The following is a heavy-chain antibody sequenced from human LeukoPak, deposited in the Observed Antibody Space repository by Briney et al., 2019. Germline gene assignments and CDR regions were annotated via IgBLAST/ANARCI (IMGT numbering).Heavy chain of an antibody. CDR3: AKWGDYDILTGYYDPDY. CDR1: GFTFTNYA. D-gene: IGHD3-9*01. Sequence: HPGASLRLSCAASGFTFTNYAMYWVRQAPGKWLERVSAVSGRDDSTYYADSVKGRFTISRDTSKNTLYLQMNSLRAEDTAVYYCAKWGDYDILTGYYDPDYWGQGTLVTVSS. V-gene: IGHV3-23*01. CDR2: VSGRDDST. J-gene: IGHJ4*02.